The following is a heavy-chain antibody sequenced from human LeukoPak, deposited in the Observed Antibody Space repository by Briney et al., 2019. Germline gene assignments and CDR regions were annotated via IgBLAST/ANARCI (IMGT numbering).Heavy chain of an antibody. CDR1: GSTFSSYA. D-gene: IGHD6-13*01. CDR2: ISYDGSNK. V-gene: IGHV3-30-3*01. J-gene: IGHJ4*02. CDR3: ARDSGALIAAAGTCFDY. Sequence: PGGSLRLSCAASGSTFSSYAMHWVRQAPGKGLEWVAVISYDGSNKYYADSVKGRFTISRDNSKNTLYLQMNSLRAEDTAVYYCARDSGALIAAAGTCFDYWGQGTLVTVSS.